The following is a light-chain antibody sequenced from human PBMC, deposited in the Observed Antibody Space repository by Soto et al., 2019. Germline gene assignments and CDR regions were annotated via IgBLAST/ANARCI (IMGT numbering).Light chain of an antibody. V-gene: IGLV2-14*01. CDR2: QVN. CDR1: SSDVGGYIY. Sequence: QSVLTQPASVSGSPGQSITISCTGTSSDVGGYIYVSWYQQHPGKAPKLMIYQVNNRPSGVSNRFSGSKSGNTASLTISALQAEDEADYYGSSYTSGTTPLVFGTGTKVTVL. J-gene: IGLJ1*01. CDR3: SSYTSGTTPLV.